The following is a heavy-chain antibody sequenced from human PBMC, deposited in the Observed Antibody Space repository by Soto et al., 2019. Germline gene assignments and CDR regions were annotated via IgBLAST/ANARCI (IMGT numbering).Heavy chain of an antibody. CDR3: AREIGSLRYFDWLEGFDY. D-gene: IGHD3-9*01. J-gene: IGHJ4*02. CDR1: GGSISSCY. V-gene: IGHV4-59*01. CDR2: IYYSGST. Sequence: PSETLSLTCTVSGGSISSCYWSWIRQPPGKGLEWIGYIYYSGSTNYNPSLKSRVTISVDTSKNQFSLKLSSVTAADTAVYYCAREIGSLRYFDWLEGFDYWGQGTLVTVSS.